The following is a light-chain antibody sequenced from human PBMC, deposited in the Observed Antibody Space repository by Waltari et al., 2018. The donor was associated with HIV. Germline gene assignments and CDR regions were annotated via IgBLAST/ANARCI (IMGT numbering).Light chain of an antibody. V-gene: IGLV8-61*01. CDR2: STK. CDR1: SGPVSTTSF. Sequence: QTVVTQEPSFSVSPGGTVNITFGLNSGPVSTTSFPRWYQQTPGQARRTRNYSTKIRSPGVPDRFSGSILGNKAALTITGAQADDESDYYCLVHMGHGAWVFGGGTKLTVL. J-gene: IGLJ3*02. CDR3: LVHMGHGAWV.